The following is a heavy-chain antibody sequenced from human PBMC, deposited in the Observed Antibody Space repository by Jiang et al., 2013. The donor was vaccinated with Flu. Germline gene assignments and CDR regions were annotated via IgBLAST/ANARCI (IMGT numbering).Heavy chain of an antibody. J-gene: IGHJ5*02. Sequence: YYMHWVRQAPGQGLEWMGIINPSGGSTSYAQKFQGRVTMTRDTSTSTVYMELSSLRSEDTAVYYCARDRCSGGSCYPWFDPWGQGTLVTVSS. CDR3: ARDRCSGGSCYPWFDP. CDR1: YY. D-gene: IGHD2-15*01. CDR2: INPSGGST. V-gene: IGHV1-46*01.